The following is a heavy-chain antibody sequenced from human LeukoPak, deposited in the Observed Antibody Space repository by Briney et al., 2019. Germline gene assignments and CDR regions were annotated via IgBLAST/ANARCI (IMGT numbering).Heavy chain of an antibody. CDR1: GFTFSSYG. CDR2: IRYDGSNK. Sequence: GGSLRLSCAASGFTFSSYGMHWVRQAPGKGLEWGAFIRYDGSNKYYADSVKGRFTISRDNSKNTLYLQMNSLRAEDTAVYYCAKDMGVVPAALGYFDYWGQGTLVTVSS. J-gene: IGHJ4*02. V-gene: IGHV3-30*02. D-gene: IGHD2-2*01. CDR3: AKDMGVVPAALGYFDY.